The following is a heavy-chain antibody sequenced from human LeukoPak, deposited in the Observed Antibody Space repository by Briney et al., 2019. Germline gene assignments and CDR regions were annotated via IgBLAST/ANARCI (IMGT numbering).Heavy chain of an antibody. CDR3: ARDEVGVAAAGH. Sequence: PSETLSLTCTVSDYSISSGYYWGWIRQPPGKGLEWIGSIYHSGSTYYNPSLKSRVTISVDTSKNQFSLKVSFVTTADTAVYYCARDEVGVAAAGHWGQGTLVTVSS. CDR2: IYHSGST. CDR1: DYSISSGYY. V-gene: IGHV4-38-2*02. J-gene: IGHJ4*02. D-gene: IGHD6-13*01.